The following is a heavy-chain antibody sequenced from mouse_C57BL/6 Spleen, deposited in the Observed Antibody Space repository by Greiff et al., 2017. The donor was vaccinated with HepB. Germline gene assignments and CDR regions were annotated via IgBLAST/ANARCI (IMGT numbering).Heavy chain of an antibody. CDR2: IYPRSGNT. D-gene: IGHD1-1*01. Sequence: QVQLQQSGAELARPGASVKLSCKASGYTFTSYGISWVKQRTGQGLEWIGEIYPRSGNTYYNEKFKGKATLTADKSSSTAYMELRSLTSEDSAVHFCARPLYYYGSSYDAMDYWGQGTSVTVSS. CDR1: GYTFTSYG. J-gene: IGHJ4*01. CDR3: ARPLYYYGSSYDAMDY. V-gene: IGHV1-81*01.